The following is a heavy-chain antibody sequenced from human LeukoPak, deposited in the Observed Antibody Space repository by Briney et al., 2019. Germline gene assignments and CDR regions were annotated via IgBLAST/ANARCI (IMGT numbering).Heavy chain of an antibody. D-gene: IGHD6-19*01. V-gene: IGHV3-7*04. Sequence: GGSLRLSCAASGFTLSRYWMTWVRQAPGKGLEWVANIKQDGSEKYYVDSVKGRFTISRDNAKNSLYLQMSSLRAEDTAVYYCARVGQWLVKDYWGQGTLVTVSS. CDR1: GFTLSRYW. CDR2: IKQDGSEK. J-gene: IGHJ4*02. CDR3: ARVGQWLVKDY.